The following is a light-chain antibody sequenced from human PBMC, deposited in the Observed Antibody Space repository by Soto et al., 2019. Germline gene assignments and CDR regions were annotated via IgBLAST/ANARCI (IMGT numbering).Light chain of an antibody. J-gene: IGLJ1*01. V-gene: IGLV1-40*01. CDR3: QSYDDSLSVHYV. CDR2: GNT. CDR1: SSNIGSTYD. Sequence: SILSQPPSVSGAPGQRSTISCTRSSSNIGSTYDVQWYQQLPGTAPKLLIHGNTNRPSGVPDRFSGSKSGTSASLAITGLQADDEADYYCQSYDDSLSVHYVFGTGTKVTVL.